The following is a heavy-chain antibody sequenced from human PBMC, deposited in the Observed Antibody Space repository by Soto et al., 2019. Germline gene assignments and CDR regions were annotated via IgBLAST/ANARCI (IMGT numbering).Heavy chain of an antibody. V-gene: IGHV3-48*01. CDR1: GFIFSSFG. Sequence: GGSLRLSCAASGFIFSSFGMNWVRQAPEKGLEWVSYISSSSNITYYADSVKGRFTISRDNSKNTLHLQMNSLRAEDTAVYYCAANWYENWFDPWGQGTLVTVS. CDR3: AANWYENWFDP. D-gene: IGHD1-1*01. J-gene: IGHJ5*02. CDR2: ISSSSNIT.